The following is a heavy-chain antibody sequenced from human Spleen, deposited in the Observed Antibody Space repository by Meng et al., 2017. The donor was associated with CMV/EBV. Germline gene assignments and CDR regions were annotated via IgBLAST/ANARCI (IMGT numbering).Heavy chain of an antibody. CDR3: ARKSSTMAPNLRGWFDP. CDR2: INHSGST. CDR1: GGSFSGYY. D-gene: IGHD2-2*01. Sequence: YGGSFSGYYWSWIRQPPGKGLEWIGEINHSGSTNYNPSLKSRVTISVDTSKNQLSLKLSSVTAADTAVYYCARKSSTMAPNLRGWFDPWGQGTLVTVSS. J-gene: IGHJ5*02. V-gene: IGHV4-34*01.